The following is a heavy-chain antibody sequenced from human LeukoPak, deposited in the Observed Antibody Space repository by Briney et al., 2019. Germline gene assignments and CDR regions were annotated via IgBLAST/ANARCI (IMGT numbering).Heavy chain of an antibody. CDR2: VSGSGGTT. D-gene: IGHD3-9*01. V-gene: IGHV3-23*01. CDR1: GFTFSNYA. CDR3: ASSAYHDVLPLPSYFDN. J-gene: IGHJ4*02. Sequence: GGSLRLSCAASGFTFSNYAMSWVRQAPGRGLEWISTVSGSGGTTYYVDSVKGRFTISRDNSKNTLFLQMNSLRDEDTAVYYCASSAYHDVLPLPSYFDNWGQGTLVTVSS.